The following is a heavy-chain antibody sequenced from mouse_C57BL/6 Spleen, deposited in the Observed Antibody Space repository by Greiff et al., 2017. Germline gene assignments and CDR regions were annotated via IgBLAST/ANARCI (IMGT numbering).Heavy chain of an antibody. CDR1: GFSLTSYG. V-gene: IGHV2-2*01. Sequence: VMLVESGPGLVQPSQSLSITCTVSGFSLTSYGVHWVRQSPGKGLAWLGVIWSGGSTDYNAAFISRLSISKDNSKSQVFFKMNSLQADDTAIYYCAREGYDYEFAYWGQGTLVTVSA. J-gene: IGHJ3*01. D-gene: IGHD2-4*01. CDR2: IWSGGST. CDR3: AREGYDYEFAY.